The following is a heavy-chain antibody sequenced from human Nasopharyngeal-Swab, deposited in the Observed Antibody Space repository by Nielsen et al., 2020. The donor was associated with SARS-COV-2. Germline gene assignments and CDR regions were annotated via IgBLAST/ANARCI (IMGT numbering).Heavy chain of an antibody. CDR3: ARAYCGGDCYSPYNWFDP. CDR2: INHSGST. CDR1: GGSFSGYY. Sequence: SETLSLTCAVYGGSFSGYYWSWIRQPPGKGLEWIGEINHSGSTNYNPSLKSRVTISVNTSKNQFSLKLSSVTAADTAVHYCARAYCGGDCYSPYNWFDPWGQGTLVTVSS. V-gene: IGHV4-34*01. D-gene: IGHD2-21*01. J-gene: IGHJ5*02.